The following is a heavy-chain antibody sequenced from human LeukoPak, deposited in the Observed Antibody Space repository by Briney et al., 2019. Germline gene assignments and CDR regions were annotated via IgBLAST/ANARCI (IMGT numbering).Heavy chain of an antibody. Sequence: ASVKVSCKASGGTFSRYAISWVRQAPGQGLEWMGGIIPIFGTANYAQKFQGRVTITADESTSTAYMELSSLRSEDTAVYYCARAYYYDSSGLFDYWGQGTLVTVSS. D-gene: IGHD3-22*01. CDR3: ARAYYYDSSGLFDY. CDR2: IIPIFGTA. CDR1: GGTFSRYA. J-gene: IGHJ4*02. V-gene: IGHV1-69*13.